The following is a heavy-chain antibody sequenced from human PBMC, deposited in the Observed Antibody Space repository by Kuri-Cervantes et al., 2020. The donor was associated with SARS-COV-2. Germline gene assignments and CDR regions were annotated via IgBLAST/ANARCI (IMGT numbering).Heavy chain of an antibody. Sequence: ETLSLTCAASGFTFSSYAMSWVRQAPGKGLEWVSAISGSGGSTYFADSVKGRFTISRDNSKNTLYLQMNSLRAEDTAVYYCAKDPLRIAVAGPNWFDPWGQGTLVTVSS. V-gene: IGHV3-23*01. CDR3: AKDPLRIAVAGPNWFDP. J-gene: IGHJ5*02. CDR2: ISGSGGST. CDR1: GFTFSSYA. D-gene: IGHD6-19*01.